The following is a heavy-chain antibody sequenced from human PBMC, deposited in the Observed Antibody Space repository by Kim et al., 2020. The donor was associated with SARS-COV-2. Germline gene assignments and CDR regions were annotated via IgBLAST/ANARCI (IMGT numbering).Heavy chain of an antibody. V-gene: IGHV3-33*05. D-gene: IGHD2-2*01. CDR3: ARDPLPKGRSTSHK. Sequence: GGSLRLSCAGSGFTFSDYGMHWVRQAPGKGLEWVALISHGGDNKYYADSVKGRFTISRDNPRNTLFLQMNSLRAEDTAVYYCARDPLPKGRSTSHKWGQGTLVTVSS. CDR1: GFTFSDYG. CDR2: ISHGGDNK. J-gene: IGHJ4*02.